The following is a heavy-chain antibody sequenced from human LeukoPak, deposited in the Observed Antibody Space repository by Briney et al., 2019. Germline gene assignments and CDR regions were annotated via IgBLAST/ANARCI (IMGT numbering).Heavy chain of an antibody. CDR2: IYYSGST. V-gene: IGHV4-59*08. CDR1: GGSISSYY. J-gene: IGHJ4*02. Sequence: SETLSLTCTVSGGSISSYYWSWIRQPPGKGLEWIGYIYYSGSTNYNPSLKSRVTISVDTSKNQFSLKLSSVTAADTAAYYCARQGQQLAQIDYWGQGALVTVSS. CDR3: ARQGQQLAQIDY. D-gene: IGHD6-13*01.